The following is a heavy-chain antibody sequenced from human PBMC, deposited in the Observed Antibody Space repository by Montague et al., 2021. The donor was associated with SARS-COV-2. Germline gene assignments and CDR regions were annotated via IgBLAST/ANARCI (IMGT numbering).Heavy chain of an antibody. Sequence: SLRLSCAASRLTFSSYGMSWVRQAPGKGLEWVSSITNSGDSTYYXDSVKGRFTISRDNSKYTLYLQMSSLRAEDTAVYYCARHGYCSSTTCYIVYYGTDVWGQGTTVTVSS. CDR1: RLTFSSYG. CDR2: ITNSGDST. CDR3: ARHGYCSSTTCYIVYYGTDV. J-gene: IGHJ6*02. D-gene: IGHD2-2*02. V-gene: IGHV3-23*01.